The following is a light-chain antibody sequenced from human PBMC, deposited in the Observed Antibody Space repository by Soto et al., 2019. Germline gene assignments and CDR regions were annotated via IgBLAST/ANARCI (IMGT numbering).Light chain of an antibody. Sequence: EIVMTQSPATLSVSPGERATLSCRASQSVSSNLAWYQQKPGQAPRLLIYGASTWATGVPARFSGSGSGTEFTRTISSLQSEDFAVYYCQQYNNWPYTFGQGTKLEIE. CDR1: QSVSSN. V-gene: IGKV3-15*01. CDR3: QQYNNWPYT. CDR2: GAS. J-gene: IGKJ2*01.